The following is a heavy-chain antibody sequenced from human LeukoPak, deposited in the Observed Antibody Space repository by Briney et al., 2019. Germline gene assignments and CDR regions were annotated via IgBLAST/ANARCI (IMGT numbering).Heavy chain of an antibody. V-gene: IGHV3-23*01. J-gene: IGHJ4*02. CDR1: GFTFSSYA. Sequence: PGGSLRLSCAASGFTFSSYAMSWVRQAPGKGLEWVSAISGSGGSTYYADSVKGRFTISRDNSKSTLYLQMNSLRAEDTAVYYCAKDRNYDFWSGPFPPYYFDYWGQGTLVTVSS. CDR2: ISGSGGST. D-gene: IGHD3-3*01. CDR3: AKDRNYDFWSGPFPPYYFDY.